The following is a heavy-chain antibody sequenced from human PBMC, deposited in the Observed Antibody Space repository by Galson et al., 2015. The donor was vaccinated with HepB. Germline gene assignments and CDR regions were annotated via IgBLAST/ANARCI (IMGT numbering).Heavy chain of an antibody. CDR1: GFTFSSYA. D-gene: IGHD3-3*01. CDR3: AKAGNEFWSGYYTAYYYYYMDV. CDR2: ISGSGGTT. J-gene: IGHJ6*03. Sequence: SLRLSCAASGFTFSSYAMTWVRQAPGKGLEWVSAISGSGGTTYYADSVKGRFTISRDNSKNTLYLQMSSLRAEDTAVYYCAKAGNEFWSGYYTAYYYYYMDVWGKGTTVTVSS. V-gene: IGHV3-23*01.